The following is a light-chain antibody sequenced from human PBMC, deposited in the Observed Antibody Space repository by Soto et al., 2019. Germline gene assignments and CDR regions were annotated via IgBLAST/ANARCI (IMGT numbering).Light chain of an antibody. V-gene: IGLV7-43*01. Sequence: QTVVTQEPSLTVSPGGTVTLTCASTTGAVTSGNYPSWFQQKPGQPPRTLIYTTNSRHSWTPARFSGSLLGGKATLTLSGVPPEDEADYYCLLYYGGAHLVFGGGTKLTVL. CDR1: TGAVTSGNY. CDR3: LLYYGGAHLV. CDR2: TTN. J-gene: IGLJ2*01.